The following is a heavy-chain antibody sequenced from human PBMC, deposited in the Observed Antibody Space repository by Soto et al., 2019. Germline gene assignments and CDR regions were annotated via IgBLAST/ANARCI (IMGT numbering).Heavy chain of an antibody. CDR1: GFTFSSYG. CDR2: ISYDGSNK. V-gene: IGHV3-30*18. CDR3: VKEYYYDSSGGGHWFEP. D-gene: IGHD3-22*01. J-gene: IGHJ5*02. Sequence: QVQLVESGGGVVQPGRSLRLSCAASGFTFSSYGMQWVRQAPGKGLERVAVISYDGSNKYYADSVKGRFTISRENSKNTQYLQINRLRAEGTGVYYCVKEYYYDSSGGGHWFEPWGQGTVVSVSS.